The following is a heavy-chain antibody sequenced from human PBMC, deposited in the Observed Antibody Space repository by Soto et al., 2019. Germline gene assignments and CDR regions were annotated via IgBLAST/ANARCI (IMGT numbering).Heavy chain of an antibody. Sequence: LSLTCTVSGGSISHYYWSWILQSPGKGLEWIGYAYYSGSTDYNPSLKSRVTMSVDTSKNQFSLKLNSVTTTDTAVYYCARDRSTYGGGGTGEVKENWFDPWGPGTLVTVSS. CDR1: GGSISHYY. CDR3: ARDRSTYGGGGTGEVKENWFDP. J-gene: IGHJ5*02. V-gene: IGHV4-59*01. D-gene: IGHD2-8*01. CDR2: AYYSGST.